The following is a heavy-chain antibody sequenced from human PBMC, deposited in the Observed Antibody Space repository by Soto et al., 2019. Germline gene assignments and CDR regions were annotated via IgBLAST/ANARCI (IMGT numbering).Heavy chain of an antibody. D-gene: IGHD3-10*01. J-gene: IGHJ6*02. CDR1: GYTFTSYA. V-gene: IGHV1-3*01. CDR3: ARVPSFGPTERIGGYGMDV. Sequence: ASVKVSCKASGYTFTSYAMHWVRQAPGQRLEWMGWINAGNGNTKYSQKFQGRVTITRDTSASTAYMELSSLRSEDTAVYYCARVPSFGPTERIGGYGMDVWGQGTTVTVSS. CDR2: INAGNGNT.